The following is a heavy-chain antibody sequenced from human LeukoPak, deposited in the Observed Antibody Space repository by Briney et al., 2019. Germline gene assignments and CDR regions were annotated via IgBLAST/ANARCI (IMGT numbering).Heavy chain of an antibody. Sequence: SVKVSCKASGGTFSSYAISWVRQAPGQGLEWMGGIIPIFGTANYAQKFQGRVTITADESTSTAYMELSSLRSDDTAVYYCARDRGYSYGSEGFDYWGQGTLVTVSS. V-gene: IGHV1-69*13. CDR1: GGTFSSYA. J-gene: IGHJ4*02. D-gene: IGHD5-18*01. CDR3: ARDRGYSYGSEGFDY. CDR2: IIPIFGTA.